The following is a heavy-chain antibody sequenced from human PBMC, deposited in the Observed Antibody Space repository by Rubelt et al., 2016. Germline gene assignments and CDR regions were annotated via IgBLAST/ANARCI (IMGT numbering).Heavy chain of an antibody. V-gene: IGHV3-11*06. D-gene: IGHD2-15*01. CDR1: GFTFSDYY. CDR3: ARALHTGIVADGMDV. Sequence: RLSCAASGFTFSDYYMSWIRQAPGKGLEWVSYISSSSSYTNYADSVKGRFTISRDNAKNSLYLQMNSLRAEDTAVYYCARALHTGIVADGMDVWGQGTTVTVSS. J-gene: IGHJ6*02. CDR2: ISSSSSYT.